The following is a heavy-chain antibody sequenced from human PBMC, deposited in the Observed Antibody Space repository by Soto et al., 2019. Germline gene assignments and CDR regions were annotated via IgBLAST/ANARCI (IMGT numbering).Heavy chain of an antibody. D-gene: IGHD3-22*01. CDR3: ARRGITMIVVVINHGARDI. J-gene: IGHJ3*02. CDR1: GGSISSSSYY. CDR2: IYYSGST. Sequence: SETLSLTCTVSGGSISSSSYYWGWIRQPPGKGLEWIGSIYYSGSTYYNPSLKSRVTISVDTSKNQFSLKLSSVTAADTAVYYCARRGITMIVVVINHGARDIWGQGKSVTVS. V-gene: IGHV4-39*01.